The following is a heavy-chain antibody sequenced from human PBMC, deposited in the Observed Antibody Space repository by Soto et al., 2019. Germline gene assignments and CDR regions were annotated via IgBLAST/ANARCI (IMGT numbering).Heavy chain of an antibody. CDR3: ARDWGGLGY. J-gene: IGHJ4*02. CDR1: GFTVSTYW. D-gene: IGHD3-10*01. CDR2: IIKDGSEK. Sequence: GGSLSLSCAASGFTVSTYWMTWCRQAPEKGLEWVSNIIKDGSEKSYVDSVKGRFTISRDNAKSSLYLEMNSLRVEDTAMYYCARDWGGLGYWGQVTLVTVSS. V-gene: IGHV3-7*03.